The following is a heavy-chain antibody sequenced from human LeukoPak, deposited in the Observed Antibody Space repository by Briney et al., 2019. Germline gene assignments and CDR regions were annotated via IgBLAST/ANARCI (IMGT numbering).Heavy chain of an antibody. CDR3: ARGLTIVVPFDY. CDR1: GGSISGYY. D-gene: IGHD1-26*01. CDR2: INHSGST. Sequence: SETLSLTCTVSGGSISGYYWSWIRQPPGKGLEWIGEINHSGSTNYNPSLKSRVTISVDTSKNQFSLKLSSVTAADTAVYYCARGLTIVVPFDYWGQGTLVTVSS. J-gene: IGHJ4*02. V-gene: IGHV4-34*01.